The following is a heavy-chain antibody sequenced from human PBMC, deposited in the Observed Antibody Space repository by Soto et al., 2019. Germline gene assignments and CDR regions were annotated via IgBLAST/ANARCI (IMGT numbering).Heavy chain of an antibody. V-gene: IGHV4-31*03. CDR3: ARRRELYSKGYYGMDV. J-gene: IGHJ6*02. CDR2: IYYSGST. CDR1: GGSISSGGYY. D-gene: IGHD4-4*01. Sequence: QVQLQESGPGLVKPSQTLSLTCTVPGGSISSGGYYWSWIRQHPGKGLEWIGDIYYSGSTYYNPSLKSRVTISVDPSKNQFSLKLSSVTAADTAVYYCARRRELYSKGYYGMDVWGQGTTVTVSS.